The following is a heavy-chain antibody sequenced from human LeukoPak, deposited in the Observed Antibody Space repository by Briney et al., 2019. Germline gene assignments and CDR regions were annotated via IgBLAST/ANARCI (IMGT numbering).Heavy chain of an antibody. D-gene: IGHD2-2*01. V-gene: IGHV1-8*03. CDR3: ARGSGCSSTSCYGYYYYYYMDV. CDR1: GYTFTSYD. J-gene: IGHJ6*03. CDR2: MDPNRGNK. Sequence: GASVKVSCKASGYTFTSYDINWVRQATGQGLEWMGRMDPNRGNKGYAQKFQGRVTITRNTSISTAYMELSSLRSEDTAVYYCARGSGCSSTSCYGYYYYYYMDVWGKGTTVTVSS.